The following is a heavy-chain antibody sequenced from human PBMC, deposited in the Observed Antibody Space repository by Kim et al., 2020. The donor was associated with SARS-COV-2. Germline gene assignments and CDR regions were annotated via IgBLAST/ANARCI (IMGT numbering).Heavy chain of an antibody. CDR2: IFGNGNAK. CDR1: GFTFSSFG. V-gene: IGHV3-30*18. CDR3: AKVQYCRSTSFSSYYY. J-gene: IGHJ6*01. D-gene: IGHD2-2*01. Sequence: GGSLRLSCAASGFTFSSFGLHWVRQAPGKGLEWVAVIFGNGNAKYYADSGRGRFTFSRDNPKNTLYLQMTSLKPEATAVYNCAKVQYCRSTSFSSYYY.